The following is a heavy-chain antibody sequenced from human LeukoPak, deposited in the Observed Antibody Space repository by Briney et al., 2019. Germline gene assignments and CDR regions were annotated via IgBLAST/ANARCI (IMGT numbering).Heavy chain of an antibody. CDR2: INPSGGST. D-gene: IGHD3-10*01. CDR3: ERANMVRGVGSFFDRNWFDP. V-gene: IGHV1-46*01. Sequence: ASVKVSCKASGYTFTSYYMHWVRQAPGQGLEWMGIINPSGGSTSYAQRFQGRVTMTRDMSTSTDYMELSSLRSEDTAVYYCERANMVRGVGSFFDRNWFDPWGQGTLVTVSS. J-gene: IGHJ5*02. CDR1: GYTFTSYY.